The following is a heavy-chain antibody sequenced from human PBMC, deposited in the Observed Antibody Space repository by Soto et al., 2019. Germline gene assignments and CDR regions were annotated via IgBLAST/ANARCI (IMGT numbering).Heavy chain of an antibody. V-gene: IGHV1-18*04. CDR3: ARDRLGATGDY. CDR1: GYTFTSYY. CDR2: ISAYNANT. Sequence: QVQLVQSGAEVKKPGASVKVSCKASGYTFTSYYMHWVRQAPGQGLEWMGWISAYNANTNYAQKLQGRVTMTTDTSTSTSYMELRSLRSDDTAVYFCARDRLGATGDYWGQGTLVTVSS. J-gene: IGHJ4*02. D-gene: IGHD1-26*01.